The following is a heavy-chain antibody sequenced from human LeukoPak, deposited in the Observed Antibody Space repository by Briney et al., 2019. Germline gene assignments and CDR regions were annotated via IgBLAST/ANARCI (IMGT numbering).Heavy chain of an antibody. D-gene: IGHD5-18*01. J-gene: IGHJ4*02. V-gene: IGHV4-59*11. Sequence: PSETLSLTCTVSGGSISSHYWSWIRQPPGKELEWTGYIYYSGSTNYNPSLKSRVTISVDTSKNQFSLKLSSVTAADTAVYYCARAHVDTAMVVDYWGQGTLVTVSS. CDR1: GGSISSHY. CDR2: IYYSGST. CDR3: ARAHVDTAMVVDY.